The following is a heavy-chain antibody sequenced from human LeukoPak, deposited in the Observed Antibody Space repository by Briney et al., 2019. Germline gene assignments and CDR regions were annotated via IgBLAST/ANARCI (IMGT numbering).Heavy chain of an antibody. Sequence: GGSLRLSCSVSGFTFSTYVMHWVRQAPGKGLEYISAISSNGDNTYYADSVKGRFTISRDNSKNTLYLQMSSLRADDTAVYYCVRGTGYWGQGTLVTVSS. CDR3: VRGTGY. CDR2: ISSNGDNT. V-gene: IGHV3-64D*06. J-gene: IGHJ4*02. CDR1: GFTFSTYV.